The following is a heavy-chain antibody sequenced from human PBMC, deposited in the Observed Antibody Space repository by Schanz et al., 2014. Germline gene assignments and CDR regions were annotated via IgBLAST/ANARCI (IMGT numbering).Heavy chain of an antibody. V-gene: IGHV3-23*01. CDR3: AKGRFGELSAFDI. J-gene: IGHJ3*02. D-gene: IGHD3-10*01. CDR1: GFTFSSYA. Sequence: EVQLLESGGGLVQPGGSLRLSCAASGFTFSSYAMSWVRQAPGKGLEWVSGISGSGGSTYYADSVKGRFTISRDNSKNTRYLQMNSLRADDTAVYYCAKGRFGELSAFDIWGQGTMVTVSS. CDR2: ISGSGGST.